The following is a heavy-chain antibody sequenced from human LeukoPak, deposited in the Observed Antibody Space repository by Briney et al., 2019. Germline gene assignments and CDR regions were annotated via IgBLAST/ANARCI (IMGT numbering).Heavy chain of an antibody. V-gene: IGHV3-23*01. CDR1: GFTFSSYA. CDR2: MSGSGGST. D-gene: IGHD6-19*01. J-gene: IGHJ5*02. Sequence: PGGSLRLSCAASGFTFSSYAMSWVRQAPGKGLEWVSAMSGSGGSTYYAHSVRGRFTISRDNSKNTLYLQMNSLRAEDTAVYYCAKGRGPIAVTGTAHHWGQGALVTVSS. CDR3: AKGRGPIAVTGTAHH.